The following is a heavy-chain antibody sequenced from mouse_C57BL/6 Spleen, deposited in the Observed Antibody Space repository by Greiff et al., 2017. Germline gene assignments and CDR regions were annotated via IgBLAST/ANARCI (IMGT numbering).Heavy chain of an antibody. D-gene: IGHD1-1*01. CDR3: ARVNYYGSSMDY. J-gene: IGHJ4*01. V-gene: IGHV7-1*01. CDR1: GFTFSDFY. Sequence: DVQLVESEGGLVQSGRSLRLSCATSGFTFSDFYMEWVRQAPGKGLEWIAASRNKANDYTTEYSASVKGRFIVSRDTSQSILYLQMNALRAEDTAIYYCARVNYYGSSMDYWGQGTSVTVSS. CDR2: SRNKANDYTT.